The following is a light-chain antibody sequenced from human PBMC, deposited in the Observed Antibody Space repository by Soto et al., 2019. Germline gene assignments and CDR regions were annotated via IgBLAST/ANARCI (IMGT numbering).Light chain of an antibody. CDR2: GAS. Sequence: EIVLTQSPGTLSLSPGDRATLSCRASQSVPSSDLAWYQQKPGQAPRLLISGASSRATGIPDRFSGSGSGTDFTLTISRLEPEDFAVFYCHHYGTSPPTFGQGTKGDIK. J-gene: IGKJ1*01. CDR3: HHYGTSPPT. CDR1: QSVPSSD. V-gene: IGKV3-20*01.